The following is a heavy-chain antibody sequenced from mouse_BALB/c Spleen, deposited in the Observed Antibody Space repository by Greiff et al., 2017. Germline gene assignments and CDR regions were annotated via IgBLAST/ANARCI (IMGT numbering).Heavy chain of an antibody. D-gene: IGHD2-14*01. CDR2: INPSTGYT. CDR1: GYTFTSYW. CDR3: ARGGYDVDYFDY. J-gene: IGHJ2*01. Sequence: VQLQQSGAELAKPGASVKMSCKASGYTFTSYWMHWVKQRPGQGLEWIGYINPSTGYTEYNQKFKDKATLTADKSSSTAYMQLSSLTSEDSAVYYCARGGYDVDYFDYWGQGTTRTVSS. V-gene: IGHV1-7*01.